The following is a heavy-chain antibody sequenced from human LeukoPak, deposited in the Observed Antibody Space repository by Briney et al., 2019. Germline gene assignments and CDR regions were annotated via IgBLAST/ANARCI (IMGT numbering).Heavy chain of an antibody. V-gene: IGHV1-2*02. J-gene: IGHJ5*02. Sequence: GASVKVSCKASGYSFADYYMHWVRQAPGQGLEWMGWIKPNSGDTRSAQKFQGRVIMTRDTSTGTAYMELSSLRYDDTAVYYCATNILVRDIINWFDPWGQVTLVTVSS. D-gene: IGHD3-10*01. CDR1: GYSFADYY. CDR2: IKPNSGDT. CDR3: ATNILVRDIINWFDP.